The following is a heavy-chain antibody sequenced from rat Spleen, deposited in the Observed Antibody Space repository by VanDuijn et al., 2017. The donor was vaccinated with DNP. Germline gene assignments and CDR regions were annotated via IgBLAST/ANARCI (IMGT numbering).Heavy chain of an antibody. CDR1: GFTFSDYY. Sequence: EVQLVESGGGLVQPGRSLKLSCAASGFTFSDYYMAWVRQAPTKGLEWVAYISYDGGGSYYGDSVKGRFIISRDNAKSTLYLQMDSLRSEDTATYYCARPDYWGQGVMVTVSS. CDR2: ISYDGGGS. J-gene: IGHJ2*01. CDR3: ARPDY. V-gene: IGHV5-7*01.